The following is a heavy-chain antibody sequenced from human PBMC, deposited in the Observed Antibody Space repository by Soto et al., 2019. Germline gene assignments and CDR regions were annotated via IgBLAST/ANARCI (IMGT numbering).Heavy chain of an antibody. V-gene: IGHV1-46*01. CDR2: INPSGIST. CDR3: SRSYNVVVAAYSPGYLDY. Sequence: QVQLVQSGAEVKKPGASVKVSCKTSGYSFTNYYLHWVRQAPGQGLEWMGLINPSGISTSYAKKFQGRVTMTRDTSTSTVYMDLSSLKSEDTAVYYCSRSYNVVVAAYSPGYLDYWGQGTLVTVSS. D-gene: IGHD2-15*01. CDR1: GYSFTNYY. J-gene: IGHJ4*02.